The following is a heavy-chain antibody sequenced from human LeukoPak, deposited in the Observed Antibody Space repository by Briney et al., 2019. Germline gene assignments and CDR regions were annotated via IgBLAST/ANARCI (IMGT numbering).Heavy chain of an antibody. CDR2: ISPYSGHT. J-gene: IGHJ3*02. V-gene: IGHV1-18*01. Sequence: ASVKVSCKASGGTFSSYAISWVRQAPGQGLEWMGWISPYSGHTNYGQKFQGRVTMTMDTSTGTAYVELRSLRSDDTAVYYCARDRAVVVPAATGGLDAFDIWGQGTLVTVSS. D-gene: IGHD2-2*01. CDR3: ARDRAVVVPAATGGLDAFDI. CDR1: GGTFSSYA.